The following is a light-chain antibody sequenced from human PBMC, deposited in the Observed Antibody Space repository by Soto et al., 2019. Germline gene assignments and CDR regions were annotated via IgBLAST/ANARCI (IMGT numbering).Light chain of an antibody. V-gene: IGKV3-11*01. CDR2: DAS. Sequence: SPATLSMSPTFRSPLSFLSSQSVSSNLAWYQQKPGQAPRLLIYDASNRATGIQARFSGSGSGTDFTLTISSLEPEDFAVYYCQQRSNGLGLNFGGGTKVDIK. CDR3: QQRSNGLGLN. CDR1: QSVSSN. J-gene: IGKJ4*01.